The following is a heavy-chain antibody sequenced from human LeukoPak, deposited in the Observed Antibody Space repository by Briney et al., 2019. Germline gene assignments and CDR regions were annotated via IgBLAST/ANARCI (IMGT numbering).Heavy chain of an antibody. D-gene: IGHD4-17*01. Sequence: PGRSLRLSCAASGFTFSSYGMHWVRQAPGKGLEWVAVIWYDGSNKYYADSVKGRFTISRDNSKNTLYLQMNSLRAEDTAVYYCGMTTGRVGAFDIWGQGTMVTVSS. J-gene: IGHJ3*02. V-gene: IGHV3-33*01. CDR3: GMTTGRVGAFDI. CDR2: IWYDGSNK. CDR1: GFTFSSYG.